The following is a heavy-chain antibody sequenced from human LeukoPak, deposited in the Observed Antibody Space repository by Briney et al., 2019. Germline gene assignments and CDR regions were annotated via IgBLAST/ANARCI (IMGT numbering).Heavy chain of an antibody. CDR2: INPNSGGT. CDR1: GYTFTVYH. Sequence: ASVTVSFTASGYTFTVYHMHWVRQPPGQGLEWMGWINPNSGGTNYAQKFQGRVTMTRDTSISTAYMELSRLRSDDTAVYYCARDYPPDYGGNSPQYYFDYWGQGTLVTVSS. D-gene: IGHD4-23*01. CDR3: ARDYPPDYGGNSPQYYFDY. V-gene: IGHV1-2*02. J-gene: IGHJ4*02.